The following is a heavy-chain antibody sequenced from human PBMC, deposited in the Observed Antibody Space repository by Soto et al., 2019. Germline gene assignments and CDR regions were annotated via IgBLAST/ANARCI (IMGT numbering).Heavy chain of an antibody. V-gene: IGHV4-31*11. CDR3: ATSPPGDNDAFDV. CDR1: GKSIRSAGYY. CDR2: ISYFGDT. J-gene: IGHJ3*01. D-gene: IGHD4-17*01. Sequence: QVQLQETGPGLVKPSQTLSLTCGVSGKSIRSAGYYWTWIRQPPGKGLEWIGHISYFGDTHYSPSLTSRVTISLDPSKNQFSLELTSVKAADTAVYYCATSPPGDNDAFDVWGQGHWSPSLQ.